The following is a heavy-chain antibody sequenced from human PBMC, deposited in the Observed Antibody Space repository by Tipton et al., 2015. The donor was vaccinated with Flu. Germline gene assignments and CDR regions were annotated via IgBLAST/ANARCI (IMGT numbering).Heavy chain of an antibody. CDR1: GDSMRRDYF. CDR2: IHYSGSP. CDR3: AATTYFYGSGSHDY. Sequence: TLSLTCTVSGDSMRRDYFWGWIRQAPGKGLEWIGNIHYSGSPHYNPSLKSRVTISVDTSKNQFSLRLNSVTAADMAVYYCAATTYFYGSGSHDYWGQGTLVTVSS. D-gene: IGHD3-10*01. V-gene: IGHV4-38-2*02. J-gene: IGHJ4*02.